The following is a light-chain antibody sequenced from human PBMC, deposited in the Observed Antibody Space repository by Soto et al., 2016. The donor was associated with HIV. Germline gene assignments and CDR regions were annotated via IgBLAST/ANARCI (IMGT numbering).Light chain of an antibody. CDR3: QVWETSDLPNWV. J-gene: IGLJ3*02. Sequence: SYELTQPPSLSVAPGKTAKITCGGNNIGSQSVRWYQQRPGQAPVLVIYDDSDRPSGIPERFSGSNSGNTATLTISRAEAGDEADYYCQVWETSDLPNWVFGGGTKLTIL. CDR1: NIGSQS. V-gene: IGLV3-21*01. CDR2: DDS.